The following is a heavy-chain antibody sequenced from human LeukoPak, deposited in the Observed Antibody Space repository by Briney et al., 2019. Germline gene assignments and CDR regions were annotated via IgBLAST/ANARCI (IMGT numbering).Heavy chain of an antibody. Sequence: GGSLRLSCAASGFTVSSNYMSWVRQAPGKGLEWVSYISSSGSSIYYADSVKGRFTISRDNSKNTLYLQMNSLRAEDTAVYYCAKAGDSSSSPLFLDWGQGTLVTVSS. CDR1: GFTVSSNY. CDR2: ISSSGSSI. J-gene: IGHJ4*02. D-gene: IGHD6-6*01. V-gene: IGHV3-23*01. CDR3: AKAGDSSSSPLFLD.